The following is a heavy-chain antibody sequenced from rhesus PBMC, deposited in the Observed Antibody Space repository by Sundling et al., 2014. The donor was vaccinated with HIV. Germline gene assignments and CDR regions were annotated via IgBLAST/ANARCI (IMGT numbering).Heavy chain of an antibody. V-gene: IGHV4-165*01. D-gene: IGHD1-1-1*01. CDR3: ARLYTWNSIPYALDS. J-gene: IGHJ6*01. CDR1: GASIRTYW. CDR2: IGGTSGDT. Sequence: QVQLQESGPGLVKPSETLSLTCTVSGASIRTYWWSWIRQPPGKGLEWIGYIGGTSGDTYYHPSLQSRVTISTDTSKNHFSLKLTSVTAADTAVYYCARLYTWNSIPYALDSWGQGVVVTVSS.